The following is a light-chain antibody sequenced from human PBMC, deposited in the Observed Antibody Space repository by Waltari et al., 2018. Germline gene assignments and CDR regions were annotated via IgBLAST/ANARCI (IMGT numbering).Light chain of an antibody. CDR2: GAS. CDR1: QSVSSSY. V-gene: IGKV3-20*01. Sequence: EIVLTQSPGILSLSPGERVTLSCRASQSVSSSYLAWYQQKPGQAPRLLIYGASSRATGIPDRFSGSGSGTDFTLTISRLEPEDFAVYYCQQYGSSSPLYTFGQGTKLDIK. J-gene: IGKJ2*01. CDR3: QQYGSSSPLYT.